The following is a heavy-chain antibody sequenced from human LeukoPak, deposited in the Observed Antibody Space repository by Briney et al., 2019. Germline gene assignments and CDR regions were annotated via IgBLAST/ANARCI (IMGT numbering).Heavy chain of an antibody. V-gene: IGHV3-49*03. CDR2: IRSKAYGGTT. CDR3: TKSRFYDYVWGGS. CDR1: GISIGDYA. J-gene: IGHJ5*02. D-gene: IGHD3-16*01. Sequence: GGSLRLSCTASGISIGDYAMSWFRQAPGKGLEWVSLIRSKAYGGTTEYAASVEGRFTISRDDSKGIAYLQMNSLKTEDTAVYYCTKSRFYDYVWGGSWGQGTLVTVSS.